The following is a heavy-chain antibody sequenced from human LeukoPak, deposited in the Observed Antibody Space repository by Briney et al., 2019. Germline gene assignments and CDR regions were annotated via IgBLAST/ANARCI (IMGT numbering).Heavy chain of an antibody. CDR1: GFTFSSYA. V-gene: IGHV3-64D*06. Sequence: GGSLRLSCSASGFTFSSYAMHWVRQAPGKGLEYVSAINSNGGSTYYADSVKGRFTISRDNSKNTLYLQMSSLRAEDTAVYYCVRSSSWYIFDYWGQGTLVTVSS. CDR3: VRSSSWYIFDY. D-gene: IGHD6-13*01. CDR2: INSNGGST. J-gene: IGHJ4*02.